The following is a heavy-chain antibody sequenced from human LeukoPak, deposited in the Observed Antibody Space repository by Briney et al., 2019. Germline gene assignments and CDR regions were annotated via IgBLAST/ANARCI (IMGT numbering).Heavy chain of an antibody. J-gene: IGHJ3*02. CDR1: GYSISSGYY. Sequence: SETLSLTCAVSGYSISSGYYWGWIRPPPGKGLEWIGYIYYRGSTNYNPSLKSRVTISVDTSKNQFSLKLSSVTAADTAVYYCARETGNVVVVDDAFDIWGQGTMVTVSS. D-gene: IGHD2-15*01. CDR2: IYYRGST. CDR3: ARETGNVVVVDDAFDI. V-gene: IGHV4-61*01.